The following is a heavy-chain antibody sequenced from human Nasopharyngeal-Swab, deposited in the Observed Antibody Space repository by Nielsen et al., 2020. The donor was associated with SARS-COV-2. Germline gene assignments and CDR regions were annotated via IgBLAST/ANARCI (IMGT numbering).Heavy chain of an antibody. D-gene: IGHD4-11*01. CDR1: GFTFSSYG. V-gene: IGHV3-30*18. CDR2: ISYDGTYK. Sequence: GESLKISCAASGFTFSSYGMHWVRQAPGKGPEWVAVISYDGTYKKYADSVKGRFTISRDKSKNTLYLQINSLRGEDTAVYYCAKDSVTTSYYYYYMDVWGKGTTVTVSS. CDR3: AKDSVTTSYYYYYMDV. J-gene: IGHJ6*03.